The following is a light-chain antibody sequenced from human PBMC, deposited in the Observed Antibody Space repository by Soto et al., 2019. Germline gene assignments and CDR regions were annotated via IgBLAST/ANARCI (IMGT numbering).Light chain of an antibody. J-gene: IGKJ3*01. Sequence: DIQMPQSPSTLSASVGDRVTITCRASESISSWLAWYQQKPGKAPTLLISKASTLETGVPSRFSGSGSGTEVTLTISSLQLDDFATYYCQQYNNYFTLGPGTKVDIK. CDR2: KAS. V-gene: IGKV1-5*03. CDR1: ESISSW. CDR3: QQYNNYFT.